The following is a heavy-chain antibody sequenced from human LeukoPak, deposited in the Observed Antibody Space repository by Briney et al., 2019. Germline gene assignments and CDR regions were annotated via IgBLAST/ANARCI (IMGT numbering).Heavy chain of an antibody. J-gene: IGHJ4*02. D-gene: IGHD3-10*01. CDR2: INHSGST. CDR3: ARRGYYYGSGSYYRSRYFDY. Sequence: SETLSLTCAVYGGSFSGYCWSWIRQPPGKGLEWIGEINHSGSTNYNPSLKSRVTISVDTSKNQFSLKLSSVTAADTAVYYCARRGYYYGSGSYYRSRYFDYWGQGTLVTVSS. V-gene: IGHV4-34*01. CDR1: GGSFSGYC.